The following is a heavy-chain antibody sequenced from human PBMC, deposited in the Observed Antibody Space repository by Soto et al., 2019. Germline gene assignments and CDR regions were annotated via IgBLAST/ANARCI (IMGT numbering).Heavy chain of an antibody. Sequence: QVQLQESGPGLVKPSQTLSLTCTVSGGSISSGGYYWSWIRQHPGKGLEWIGYIYYSGSTYYNPSPESRVTISVDTSKKQFSLKLSSVTAADRAVYYCARVLRSIAARRGSGYYYMDVWGKGTTVTVSS. V-gene: IGHV4-31*03. D-gene: IGHD6-6*01. J-gene: IGHJ6*03. CDR1: GGSISSGGYY. CDR2: IYYSGST. CDR3: ARVLRSIAARRGSGYYYMDV.